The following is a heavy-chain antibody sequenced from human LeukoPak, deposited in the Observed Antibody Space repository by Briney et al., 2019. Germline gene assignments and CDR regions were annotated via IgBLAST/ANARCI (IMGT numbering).Heavy chain of an antibody. V-gene: IGHV4-59*08. J-gene: IGHJ4*02. D-gene: IGHD3-10*01. CDR1: GGSISSYY. CDR2: IYYSGAT. CDR3: ARFGITVVRGGKYYFDY. Sequence: PSETLSLTCTVSGGSISSYYWSWIRQPPEKGMEWIGHIYYSGATKYNPSLKSRITISVDTSKNQFSLMLISVTAADTAVYYCARFGITVVRGGKYYFDYWGQGTLVTVSS.